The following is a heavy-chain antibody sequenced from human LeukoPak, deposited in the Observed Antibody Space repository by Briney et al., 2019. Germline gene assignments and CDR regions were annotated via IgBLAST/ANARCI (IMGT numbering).Heavy chain of an antibody. J-gene: IGHJ5*02. CDR1: GGSISSGGYY. CDR2: IYYSGST. Sequence: SQTLSLTCTVSGGSISSGGYYWSWIRQHPGKGLEWIGYIYYSGSTYYNPSLKSRVTISVDTSKNQFSLKLSSVTAADTAVYYCAKDKRGVLVWFGESWGQGTLVTVSS. CDR3: AKDKRGVLVWFGES. V-gene: IGHV4-31*03. D-gene: IGHD3-10*01.